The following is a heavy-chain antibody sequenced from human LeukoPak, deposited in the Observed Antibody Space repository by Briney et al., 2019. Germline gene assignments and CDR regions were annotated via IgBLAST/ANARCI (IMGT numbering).Heavy chain of an antibody. V-gene: IGHV4-34*01. CDR3: ARGGYCGGDCYENDAFDI. Sequence: SETLSLTCAVYGGSFSAYYWSWIRQPPGKGLEWIGEINHSGSTNYNPSLKSRVTISLDTSKNQFSLKLSSVTAADTAVYYCARGGYCGGDCYENDAFDIWGQGTLVTVSS. J-gene: IGHJ3*02. CDR2: INHSGST. CDR1: GGSFSAYY. D-gene: IGHD2-21*02.